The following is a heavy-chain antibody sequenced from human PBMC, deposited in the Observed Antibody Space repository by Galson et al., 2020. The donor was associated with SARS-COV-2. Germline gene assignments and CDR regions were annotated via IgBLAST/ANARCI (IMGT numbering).Heavy chain of an antibody. CDR3: ASALAVQWLDLFDY. CDR1: GDSVSSTSYY. V-gene: IGHV4-39*01. Sequence: SETLSLSCTVSGDSVSSTSYYWGWIRQPPGKGLEWIGTLYYSGTTIYNPSLKSRVTISVDTSNNQLSLKLNSVTTADTAVYYCASALAVQWLDLFDYWGQGTLVTVSS. CDR2: LYYSGTT. D-gene: IGHD6-19*01. J-gene: IGHJ4*02.